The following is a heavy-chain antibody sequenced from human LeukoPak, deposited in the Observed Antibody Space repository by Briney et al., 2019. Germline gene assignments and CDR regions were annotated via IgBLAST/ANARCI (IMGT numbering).Heavy chain of an antibody. V-gene: IGHV4-34*01. Sequence: SETLSLTCAVYGGSFSGYYWSWIRQTPGKGLEWIGEINHSGSTNYNPSLKSRVTISVDTSKNQFSLKLSSVTAADTAVYYCARVVWRDIVVVPAAPFDYWGQGTLVTVSS. CDR2: INHSGST. CDR1: GGSFSGYY. D-gene: IGHD2-2*01. CDR3: ARVVWRDIVVVPAAPFDY. J-gene: IGHJ4*02.